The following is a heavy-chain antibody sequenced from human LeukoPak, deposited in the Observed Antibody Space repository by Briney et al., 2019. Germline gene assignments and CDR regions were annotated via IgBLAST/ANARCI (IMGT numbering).Heavy chain of an antibody. D-gene: IGHD2/OR15-2a*01. CDR1: GFTFSNYD. J-gene: IGHJ4*02. CDR3: AREGPRGNSQFDY. Sequence: GGSLRLSCAASGFTFSNYDMHWVRQAPGKGLEWVALIWYDGSNKYYTDSVKGRLTISRDNSKDTLFLQMNRPRAEDTAVYYCAREGPRGNSQFDYWGQGTLVTVTS. V-gene: IGHV3-33*01. CDR2: IWYDGSNK.